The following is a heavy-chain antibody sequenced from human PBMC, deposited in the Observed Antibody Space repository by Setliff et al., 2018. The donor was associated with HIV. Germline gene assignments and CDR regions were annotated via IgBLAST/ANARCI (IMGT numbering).Heavy chain of an antibody. Sequence: SGPTLVNPTQTLTLTCTFSGFSLRRSGVGVGWIRQPPGKALEWLALIEWTDDKNFGPSLKNRVTITKNTPRNQVTLTVTNMDPSDTGTYYCVHTDKTLARGPYFDFWGQGIVVTVSS. CDR3: VHTDKTLARGPYFDF. CDR1: GFSLRRSGVG. D-gene: IGHD3-10*01. J-gene: IGHJ5*01. CDR2: IEWTDDK. V-gene: IGHV2-5*04.